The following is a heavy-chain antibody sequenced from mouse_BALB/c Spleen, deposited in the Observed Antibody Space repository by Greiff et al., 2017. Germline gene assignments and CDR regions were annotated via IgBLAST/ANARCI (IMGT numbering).Heavy chain of an antibody. CDR3: ASYYGFAY. D-gene: IGHD2-1*01. CDR1: GFAFSSYD. Sequence: EVQLVESGGGLVKPGGSLKLSCAASGFAFSSYDMSWVRQTPEKRLEWVAYISSGGGSTYYPDTVKGRFTISRDNAKNTLYLQMSSLKSEDTAMYYCASYYGFAYWGQGTLVTVSA. CDR2: ISSGGGST. J-gene: IGHJ3*01. V-gene: IGHV5-12-1*01.